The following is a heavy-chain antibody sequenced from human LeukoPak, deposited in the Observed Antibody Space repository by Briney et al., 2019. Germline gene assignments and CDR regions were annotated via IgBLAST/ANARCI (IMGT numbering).Heavy chain of an antibody. CDR3: ARDGTRWDYYYYMDV. CDR1: GFTFSSYG. Sequence: PGGSLRLSCAASGFTFSSYGMNWVRQAPGKGLEWVSTISSNSNTIYYADSVKGRFTISRDNAKNSLYLQMNSLRAEDTAVYYCARDGTRWDYYYYMDVWGKGTTVTVSS. V-gene: IGHV3-48*01. CDR2: ISSNSNTI. J-gene: IGHJ6*03. D-gene: IGHD1-1*01.